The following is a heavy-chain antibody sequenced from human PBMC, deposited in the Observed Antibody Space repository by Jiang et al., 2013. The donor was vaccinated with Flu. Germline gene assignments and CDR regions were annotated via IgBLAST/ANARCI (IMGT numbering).Heavy chain of an antibody. CDR1: GFSFSNYG. CDR2: IRHDGSDR. CDR3: AKDWYSYGSGRLDY. J-gene: IGHJ4*02. Sequence: QLLESGGGLVQPGGSLRLSCAASGFSFSNYGMHWVRQAPGKGLESVGYIRHDGSDRFYADPVKGRFIISRDNSKNTLYLQMDSLRAEDTAVYYCAKDWYSYGSGRLDYWGQGTLVTVSS. V-gene: IGHV3-30*02. D-gene: IGHD5-18*01.